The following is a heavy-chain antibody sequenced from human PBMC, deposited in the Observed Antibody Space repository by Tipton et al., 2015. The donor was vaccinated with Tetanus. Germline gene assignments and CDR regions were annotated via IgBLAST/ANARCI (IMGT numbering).Heavy chain of an antibody. Sequence: LRLSCTVSGGSVRSGDYSWNWIRQPPGKGLEWLGYISHSGTTNYNPSLMSRVTLSLDTARGQFSLKLTSVTAADAAVYFCARDRRDFAYDSRGFYSPLYYFDNWGQGLRVTVSS. D-gene: IGHD3-22*01. CDR1: GGSVRSGDYS. CDR3: ARDRRDFAYDSRGFYSPLYYFDN. V-gene: IGHV4-30-4*08. J-gene: IGHJ4*02. CDR2: ISHSGTT.